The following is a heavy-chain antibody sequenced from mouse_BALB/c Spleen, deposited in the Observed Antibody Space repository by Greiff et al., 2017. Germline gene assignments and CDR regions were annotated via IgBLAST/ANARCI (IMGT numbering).Heavy chain of an antibody. CDR1: GFTFSSYT. V-gene: IGHV5-12-2*01. J-gene: IGHJ2*01. D-gene: IGHD1-2*01. Sequence: EVQVVESGGGLVQPGGSLKLSCAASGFTFSSYTMSWVRQTPEKRLEWVAYISNGGGSTYYPDTVKGRFTISRDNAKNTLYLQMSSLKSEDTAMYYCARITTATGFDYWGQGTTLTVSS. CDR2: ISNGGGST. CDR3: ARITTATGFDY.